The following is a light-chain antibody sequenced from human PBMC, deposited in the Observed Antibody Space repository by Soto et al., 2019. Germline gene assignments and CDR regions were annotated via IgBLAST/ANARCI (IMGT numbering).Light chain of an antibody. CDR1: QSVNNNY. CDR3: QQYGSSPLT. J-gene: IGKJ4*01. V-gene: IGKV3-20*01. CDR2: RAY. Sequence: EIVLTQSPDTLSLSPGERATLSCRASQSVNNNYLAWYQQKPGRAPRHHIPRAYSKATGIPDRFNGSGSGTDFTVTISRLEPEDFAVYYCQQYGSSPLTFGGGNKVEIK.